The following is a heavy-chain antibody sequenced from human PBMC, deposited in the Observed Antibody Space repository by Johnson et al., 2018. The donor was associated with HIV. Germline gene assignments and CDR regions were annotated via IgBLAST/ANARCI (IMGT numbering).Heavy chain of an antibody. CDR1: GFTFSLYA. J-gene: IGHJ3*02. Sequence: EVQLVESGGGVVQPGRSLRLSCAASGFTFSLYAMHWVRQAPGKGLEWISYISSSGSTKCSADSVKGRFIISRDNAKNSLYLQMNSLRAEDTAVYYCARDHIVGATILFPDAFDIWGQGTMVTISS. CDR2: ISSSGSTK. CDR3: ARDHIVGATILFPDAFDI. V-gene: IGHV3-48*04. D-gene: IGHD1-26*01.